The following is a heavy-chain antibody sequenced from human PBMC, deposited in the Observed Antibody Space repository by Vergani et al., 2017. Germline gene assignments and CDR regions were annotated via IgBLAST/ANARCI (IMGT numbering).Heavy chain of an antibody. Sequence: QVQLVQSGAEVKKPGASVKVSCKASGYTFTSYDINWVRQATGQGLEWMGWMNPNSGNTGYAQKFQGRVTITRNTSISTAYMELSSLRSEDTAVYYCARIKYDSSGYYYRSLDYWGQGTLVTVSS. V-gene: IGHV1-8*03. D-gene: IGHD3-22*01. J-gene: IGHJ4*02. CDR1: GYTFTSYD. CDR2: MNPNSGNT. CDR3: ARIKYDSSGYYYRSLDY.